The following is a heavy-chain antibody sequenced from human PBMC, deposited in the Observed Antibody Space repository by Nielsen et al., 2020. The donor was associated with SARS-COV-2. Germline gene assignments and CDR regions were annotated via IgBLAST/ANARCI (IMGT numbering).Heavy chain of an antibody. V-gene: IGHV3-21*01. CDR3: ARDRLGAAGFDY. D-gene: IGHD1-26*01. CDR1: GFTFSSYS. CDR2: ISSSSSYI. Sequence: GESLKISCAASGFTFSSYSMNWVRQAPGKGLEWVSSISSSSSYIYYADSVKGRFTISRDNAKNSLYLQMNSLRAEDTAVYYCARDRLGAAGFDYWGQGTLVTVSS. J-gene: IGHJ4*02.